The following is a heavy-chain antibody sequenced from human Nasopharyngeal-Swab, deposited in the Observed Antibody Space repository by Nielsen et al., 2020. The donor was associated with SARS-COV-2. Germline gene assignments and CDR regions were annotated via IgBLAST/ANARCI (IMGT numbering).Heavy chain of an antibody. D-gene: IGHD6-13*01. Sequence: SVKVYCKASGGTFSSYAISWVRKAPGQGLEWMGGIIPLFGTANYAQKFQGRVTITADESTSTAYMELSSLRSEDTAVYYCASRYSSSYWFDPWGQGTLVTVSS. CDR2: IIPLFGTA. CDR1: GGTFSSYA. J-gene: IGHJ5*02. V-gene: IGHV1-69*13. CDR3: ASRYSSSYWFDP.